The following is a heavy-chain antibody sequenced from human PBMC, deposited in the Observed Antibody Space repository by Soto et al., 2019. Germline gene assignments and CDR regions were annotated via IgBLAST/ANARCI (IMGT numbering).Heavy chain of an antibody. Sequence: EVQLVESGGGLVQPGRSLRLSCAASAFTFHDYAMHWVRQVPGKGLEWVSGISWDSGNIVYADSVKGRFTISRDNAKNSLYLQMNSLRIEDTAVYFCAKGATTSCFSPFDMWGPGTMVTVSS. CDR3: AKGATTSCFSPFDM. V-gene: IGHV3-9*01. D-gene: IGHD2-2*01. CDR1: AFTFHDYA. J-gene: IGHJ3*02. CDR2: ISWDSGNI.